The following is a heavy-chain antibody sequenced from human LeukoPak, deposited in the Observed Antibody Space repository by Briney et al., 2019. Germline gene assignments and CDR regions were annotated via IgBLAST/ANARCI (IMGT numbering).Heavy chain of an antibody. J-gene: IGHJ6*03. Sequence: GGSLRLSCAVSGFTFRNYRMNWVRQAPGKGLEWVANINEDGSEKNYVDSVKGRFTISRDNAKNSLYLQMNSLRAEDTGVYYCSVARYMDVWGKGSTVTVSS. D-gene: IGHD2-15*01. CDR2: INEDGSEK. CDR3: SVARYMDV. CDR1: GFTFRNYR. V-gene: IGHV3-7*01.